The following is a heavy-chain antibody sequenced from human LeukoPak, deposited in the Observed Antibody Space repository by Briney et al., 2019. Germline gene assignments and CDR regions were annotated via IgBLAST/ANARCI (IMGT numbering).Heavy chain of an antibody. CDR1: GFTFSSYS. CDR3: ARGTSVSDSGSPPY. J-gene: IGHJ4*02. V-gene: IGHV3-48*01. CDR2: ISSSSSTI. D-gene: IGHD1-26*01. Sequence: GGSLRLSCAASGFTFSSYSMNWVRQAPGKGLEWVSYISSSSSTIYYADYVKGRFTISRDNSKNTLYLQMNSLRAEDTAVYYCARGTSVSDSGSPPYWGQGTLVTVSS.